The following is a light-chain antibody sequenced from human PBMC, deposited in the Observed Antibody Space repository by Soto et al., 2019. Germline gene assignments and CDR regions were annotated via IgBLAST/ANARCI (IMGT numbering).Light chain of an antibody. Sequence: EVVMTQSPATLSVSPGERATISCRASQSVSDNLAWYQQKPGQAPRLLMYGASTRATGIPARFSGSRSGTEFTLTISSLLSEDFVVYYCQQYSNWPRTFGQGTKVELK. CDR3: QQYSNWPRT. J-gene: IGKJ1*01. V-gene: IGKV3-15*01. CDR1: QSVSDN. CDR2: GAS.